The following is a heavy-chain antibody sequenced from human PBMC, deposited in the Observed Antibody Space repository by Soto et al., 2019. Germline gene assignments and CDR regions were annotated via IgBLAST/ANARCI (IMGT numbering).Heavy chain of an antibody. D-gene: IGHD3-10*01. J-gene: IGHJ6*02. CDR1: GFTFSSYA. V-gene: IGHV3-23*01. Sequence: GGSLRLSCVASGFTFSSYAMTWVRQAPGKGLEWVSGISGSGGSTYYADPVKGRFTISRDNSKNTLYLQMNGLRADDTAAYYCAKALGYFGSGSYYNLYGLDVWGQGTTVTVSS. CDR2: ISGSGGST. CDR3: AKALGYFGSGSYYNLYGLDV.